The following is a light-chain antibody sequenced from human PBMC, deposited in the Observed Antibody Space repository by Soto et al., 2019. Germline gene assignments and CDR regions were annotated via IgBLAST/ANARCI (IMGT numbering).Light chain of an antibody. Sequence: VFKLSLCAVSLKKGERVTLSCRASQSVSSSYLAWYQQKPGQAPRLLIYGASSRATGIPDRFSGSGSGTDFTLTISRLEPEDFAVFYCQHYGGSPIPFCQGGLPEVK. J-gene: IGKJ5*01. CDR1: QSVSSSY. V-gene: IGKV3-20*01. CDR2: GAS. CDR3: QHYGGSPIP.